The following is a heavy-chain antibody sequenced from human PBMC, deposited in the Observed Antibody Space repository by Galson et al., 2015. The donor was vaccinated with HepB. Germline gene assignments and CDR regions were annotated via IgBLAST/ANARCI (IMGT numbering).Heavy chain of an antibody. J-gene: IGHJ4*02. CDR1: GFTFSRYG. V-gene: IGHV3-7*01. Sequence: SLRLSCAASGFTFSRYGMHWVRQAPGKGLEWVANIKQDGSEKYYVDSVKGRFTVSRDNSKNTLYLQMNSLRAEDTAVYYCARASPGVCSGGSCWPDYWGQGTLVTVSS. D-gene: IGHD2-15*01. CDR2: IKQDGSEK. CDR3: ARASPGVCSGGSCWPDY.